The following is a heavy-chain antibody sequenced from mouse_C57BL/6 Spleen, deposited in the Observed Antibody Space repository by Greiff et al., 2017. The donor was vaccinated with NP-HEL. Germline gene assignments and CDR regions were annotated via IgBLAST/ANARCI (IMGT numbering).Heavy chain of an antibody. CDR2: IYPGSGST. J-gene: IGHJ1*03. CDR3: AREDYYCSSDRYFEV. V-gene: IGHV1-55*01. Sequence: VQLQQPGAELVKPGASVKMSCKASGYNFTSYWITWVKQRPGQGLEWIGDIYPGSGSTNYNEKFKSKATLTVDPSSSTAYMQLSSLTSEDSAVYYCAREDYYCSSDRYFEVWGTGTTVTVSS. CDR1: GYNFTSYW. D-gene: IGHD1-1*01.